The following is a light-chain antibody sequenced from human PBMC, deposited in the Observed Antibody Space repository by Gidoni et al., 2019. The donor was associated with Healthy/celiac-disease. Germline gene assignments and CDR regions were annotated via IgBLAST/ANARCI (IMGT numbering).Light chain of an antibody. CDR3: QQYNKWPPWGT. V-gene: IGKV3-15*01. CDR2: GAS. CDR1: QSVSSN. Sequence: EIVMTQSPATLSVAPGERATLSCRASQSVSSNLAWYQQKPGQAPRLLIYGASTRATGIPARFSGSGSGTEFTLTISSLQSEDFAVYYCQQYNKWPPWGTFGQGTKVEIK. J-gene: IGKJ1*01.